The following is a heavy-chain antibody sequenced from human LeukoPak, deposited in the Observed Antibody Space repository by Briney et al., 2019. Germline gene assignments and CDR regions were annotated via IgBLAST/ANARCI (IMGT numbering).Heavy chain of an antibody. CDR3: ARVDCSGGSCYLGY. CDR1: GYTFTSYD. CDR2: MNPNSGNT. V-gene: IGHV1-8*01. J-gene: IGHJ4*02. D-gene: IGHD2-15*01. Sequence: ASVKVSCKASGYTFTSYDINWVRQATGQGLEWMGWMNPNSGNTGYAQKFQGRVTMTRNTSISTAYMELSSLRSEDTAVHYCARVDCSGGSCYLGYWGQGTLVTVSS.